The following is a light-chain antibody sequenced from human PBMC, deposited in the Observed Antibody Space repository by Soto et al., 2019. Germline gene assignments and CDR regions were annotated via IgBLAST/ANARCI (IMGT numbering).Light chain of an antibody. CDR1: SSNIGAGYD. V-gene: IGLV1-40*01. CDR3: QSYDSSLSVV. J-gene: IGLJ2*01. Sequence: QSVLTQPPSVSGAPGQRVTISCTGSSSNIGAGYDVHWYQQLPGTAPKLLIYGNSNRPSGVPDRFSGSKSGTSASLAITGLQADDEADYYCQSYDSSLSVVFGGGTKLTAL. CDR2: GNS.